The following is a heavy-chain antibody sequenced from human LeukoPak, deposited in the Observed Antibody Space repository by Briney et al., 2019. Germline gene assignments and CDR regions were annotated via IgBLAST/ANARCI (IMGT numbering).Heavy chain of an antibody. J-gene: IGHJ4*02. CDR3: ARGNRESIAARNFDY. D-gene: IGHD6-6*01. V-gene: IGHV4-34*01. Sequence: SETQSLTCAVYGGSFSGYYWSWIRQPPGKGLEWIGEINHSGSTNYNPSLKSRVTISVDTSKNQFSLKLSSVTAADTAVYYCARGNRESIAARNFDYWGQGTLVTVSS. CDR1: GGSFSGYY. CDR2: INHSGST.